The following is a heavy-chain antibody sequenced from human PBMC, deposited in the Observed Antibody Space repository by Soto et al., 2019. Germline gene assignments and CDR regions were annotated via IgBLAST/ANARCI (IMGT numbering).Heavy chain of an antibody. CDR1: GFMFTKST. Sequence: GGSLRLSCVASGFMFTKSTMNWVRQAPGKGLEWVSSITSASDYIFCADSVKGRFTISRDNANNSLYLQMNSLRAEDTAVYYCARVGTGSSTPLDIWGQGTMVTVSS. V-gene: IGHV3-21*01. CDR3: ARVGTGSSTPLDI. D-gene: IGHD3-9*01. J-gene: IGHJ3*02. CDR2: ITSASDYI.